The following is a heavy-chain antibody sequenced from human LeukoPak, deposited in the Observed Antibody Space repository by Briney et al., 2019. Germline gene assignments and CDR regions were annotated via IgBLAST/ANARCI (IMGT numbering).Heavy chain of an antibody. CDR2: IYHSGST. CDR1: GGSISSSSYY. D-gene: IGHD3-22*01. V-gene: IGHV4-39*07. J-gene: IGHJ4*02. CDR3: ARDPDYYDPGY. Sequence: PSETLSLTCTVSGGSISSSSYYWGWIRQPPGKGPEWIGSIYHSGSTYYNPSLKSRVTISIDTSKSQFSLNLSSVTAADTAVYFCARDPDYYDPGYWGQGTLVTVSS.